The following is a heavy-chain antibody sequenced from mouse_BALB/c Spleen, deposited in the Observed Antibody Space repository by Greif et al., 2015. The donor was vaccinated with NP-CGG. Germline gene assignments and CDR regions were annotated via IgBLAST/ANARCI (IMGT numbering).Heavy chain of an antibody. CDR1: GFTFSSYT. CDR3: ARQYGKGFAY. J-gene: IGHJ3*01. D-gene: IGHD2-10*02. Sequence: EVKLMESGGGLVQPGGSLKLSCAASGFTFSSYTMSWVRQTPEKRLEWVAYISNGGGSTYYPDTVKSRFTISRDNAKNTLYLQMSSLKSEDTAMYYCARQYGKGFAYWGQGTLVTVSA. V-gene: IGHV5-12-2*01. CDR2: ISNGGGST.